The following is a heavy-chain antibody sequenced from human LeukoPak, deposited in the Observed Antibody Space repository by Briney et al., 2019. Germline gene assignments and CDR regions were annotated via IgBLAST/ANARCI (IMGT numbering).Heavy chain of an antibody. Sequence: ASVKVSCKVSGYTLTELSMHWVRQAPGKGLEWMGGFDPEDGETIYAQKFQGRVTMTEGTSTDTAYMELSSLRSEDTAVYYCATGLGIAVAGYWGQGTLVTVSS. D-gene: IGHD6-19*01. J-gene: IGHJ4*02. CDR3: ATGLGIAVAGY. V-gene: IGHV1-24*01. CDR2: FDPEDGET. CDR1: GYTLTELS.